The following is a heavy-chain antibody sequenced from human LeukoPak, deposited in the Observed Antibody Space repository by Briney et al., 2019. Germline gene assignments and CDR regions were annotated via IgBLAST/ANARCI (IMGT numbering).Heavy chain of an antibody. CDR1: GYSIISGYY. CDR2: IYNGATT. Sequence: SETLSLTCAVSGYSIISGYYWGWIRQPPGKGLEWIGSIYNGATTYYNPSLKSRVTISVDTSKNQFSLKLSSVTAADTAVYYCASRGGYLHSETTFTQSDDWGQGTLVTVSS. D-gene: IGHD5-12*01. V-gene: IGHV4-38-2*01. CDR3: ASRGGYLHSETTFTQSDD. J-gene: IGHJ4*02.